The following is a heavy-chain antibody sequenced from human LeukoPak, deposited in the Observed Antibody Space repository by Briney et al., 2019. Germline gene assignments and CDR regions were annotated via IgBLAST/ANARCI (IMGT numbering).Heavy chain of an antibody. CDR2: IYPGDSDT. CDR1: GYSFTSYW. D-gene: IGHD2-21*02. J-gene: IGHJ6*02. CDR3: ARLGGGDSYDYYYYYGMDV. Sequence: GESLKISCKGSGYSFTSYWIGWVRQMPGKGLEWMGIIYPGDSDTRYSPSFQGQVTISADKSISTAYLQWSSLKASDTAMYYCARLGGGDSYDYYYYYGMDVWGQGTTVTVSS. V-gene: IGHV5-51*01.